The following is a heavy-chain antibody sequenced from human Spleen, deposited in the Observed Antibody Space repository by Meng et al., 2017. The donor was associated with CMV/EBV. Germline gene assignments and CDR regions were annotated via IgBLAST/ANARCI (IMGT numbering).Heavy chain of an antibody. V-gene: IGHV1-18*04. CDR1: AYTFSNYR. J-gene: IGHJ4*02. CDR2: ISAANGNT. Sequence: SAYTFSNYRIIGVRQAPGQGLEWMGWISAANGNTTYAQKLQGRVTMTADTSTRTAYMELRSLRSDDTAVYYCARVLSRTVVDTSMYYWGQGTLVTVSS. D-gene: IGHD6-19*01. CDR3: ARVLSRTVVDTSMYY.